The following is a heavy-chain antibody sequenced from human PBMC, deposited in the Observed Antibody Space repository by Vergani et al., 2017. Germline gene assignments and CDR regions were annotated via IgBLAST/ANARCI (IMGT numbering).Heavy chain of an antibody. V-gene: IGHV3-21*01. D-gene: IGHD3-3*01. CDR3: ASGDDFWSGYPFFY. CDR1: GFTFSSYG. CDR2: ISSSSSYI. Sequence: VQLVESGGGVVQPGGSLRLSCAASGFTFSSYGMHWVRQAPGKGLEWVSSISSSSSYIYYADSVKGRFTISRDNAKNSLYLQMNSLRAEDTAVYYCASGDDFWSGYPFFYWGQGTLVTVSS. J-gene: IGHJ4*02.